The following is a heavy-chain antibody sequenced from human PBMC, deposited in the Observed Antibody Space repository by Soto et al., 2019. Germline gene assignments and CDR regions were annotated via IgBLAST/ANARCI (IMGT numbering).Heavy chain of an antibody. CDR2: INHSGST. Sequence: ETLSLTCAVYGGSFSGYYWSWIRQPPGKGLEWIGEINHSGSTNYNPSLKSRVTISVDTSKNQFSLKLSSVTAADTAVYYYARKVLRYFDWLLYLDYYYGMDVWGQGTTVTVSS. CDR1: GGSFSGYY. D-gene: IGHD3-9*01. CDR3: ARKVLRYFDWLLYLDYYYGMDV. J-gene: IGHJ6*02. V-gene: IGHV4-34*01.